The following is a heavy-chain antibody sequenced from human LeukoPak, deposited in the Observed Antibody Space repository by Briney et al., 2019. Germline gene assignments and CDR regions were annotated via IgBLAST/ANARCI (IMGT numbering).Heavy chain of an antibody. CDR1: GGSISSSYCY. V-gene: IGHV4-39*01. CDR2: LYYSGWST. J-gene: IGHJ4*02. CDR3: ARLGCSSASCYPGN. D-gene: IGHD2-2*01. Sequence: SETLSLTCTVPGGSISSSYCYWGWVRQPPGKGLEWIGSLYYSGWSTYYNPSLKSRVTISVDTSKNQFSLKLNSVTAADTAVYYCARLGCSSASCYPGNWGQGTLVTVSS.